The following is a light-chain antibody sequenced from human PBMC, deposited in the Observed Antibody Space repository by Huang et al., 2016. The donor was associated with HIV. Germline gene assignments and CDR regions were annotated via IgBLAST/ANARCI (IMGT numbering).Light chain of an antibody. CDR1: QDISTS. CDR3: QQLHDYPVT. J-gene: IGKJ5*01. Sequence: AVQLTQFPSSLSASVGDRVVITCRASQDISTSLAWYQQKPGMAPKLLISAASKLQSGVSTRCSGESAGAYFTLFITNVQPEDVATYYCQQLHDYPVTFGRGTRLDIK. CDR2: AAS. V-gene: IGKV1D-13*01.